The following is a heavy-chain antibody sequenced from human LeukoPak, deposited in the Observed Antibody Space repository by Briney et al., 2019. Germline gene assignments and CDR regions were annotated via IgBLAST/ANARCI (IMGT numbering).Heavy chain of an antibody. CDR3: ASIGAAAGKVFDY. D-gene: IGHD6-13*01. CDR2: ISYDGSNK. V-gene: IGHV3-30*03. Sequence: GGSLRLSCAASGFIFSSYGMHWVRQAPGKGLEWVAVISYDGSNKYYADSVKGRFTVSRDNSKNTLYLQMNSLGAEDTAVYYCASIGAAAGKVFDYWGQGTLVTVSS. CDR1: GFIFSSYG. J-gene: IGHJ4*02.